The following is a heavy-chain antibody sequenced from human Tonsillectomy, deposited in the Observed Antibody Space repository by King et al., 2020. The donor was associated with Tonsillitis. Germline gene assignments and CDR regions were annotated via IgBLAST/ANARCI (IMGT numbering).Heavy chain of an antibody. CDR2: MFHSGTS. CDR3: AIEREKQLFY. CDR1: GYSINNGYF. J-gene: IGHJ4*02. D-gene: IGHD6-19*01. Sequence: LQLQESGPGLVKPSETLSLTCTVSGYSINNGYFWGWVRQPPGKGLEWIASMFHSGTSFHNPSLKSRVTISVNTSNNQFSLKLTSLTAADTAVYYCAIEREKQLFYWGQGILGTVSS. V-gene: IGHV4-38-2*02.